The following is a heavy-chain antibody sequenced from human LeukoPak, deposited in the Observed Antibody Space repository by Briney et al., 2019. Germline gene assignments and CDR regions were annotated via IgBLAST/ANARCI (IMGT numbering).Heavy chain of an antibody. CDR1: GGTFSNNA. Sequence: VASVKVSCKTSGGTFSNNAISWVRQAPGQGLEWMGGIIPIFGTANYVQKFQGRVTFTADESTGTAYMEVSSLRSEDTAVYYCAREVRYFDGGRYLYYYGMEVWGQGTTVTVSS. V-gene: IGHV1-69*13. J-gene: IGHJ6*02. CDR2: IIPIFGTA. D-gene: IGHD3-22*01. CDR3: AREVRYFDGGRYLYYYGMEV.